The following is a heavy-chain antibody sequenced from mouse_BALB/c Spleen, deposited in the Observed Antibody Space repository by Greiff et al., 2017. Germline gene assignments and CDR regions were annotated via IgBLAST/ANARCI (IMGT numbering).Heavy chain of an antibody. CDR3: TRQGIDYAMDY. CDR2: IYPSDSYT. Sequence: QVQLQQPGAELVRPGASVKLSCKASGYTFTSYWINWVKQRPGQGLEWIGNIYPSDSYTNYNQKFKDKATLTVDKSSSTAYMQLSSPTSEDSAVYYCTRQGIDYAMDYWGQGTSVTVSS. CDR1: GYTFTSYW. V-gene: IGHV1-69*02. J-gene: IGHJ4*01.